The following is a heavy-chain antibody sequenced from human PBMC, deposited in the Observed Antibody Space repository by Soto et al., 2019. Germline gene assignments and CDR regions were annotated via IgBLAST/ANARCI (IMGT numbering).Heavy chain of an antibody. CDR3: ARDTLVNYSYYYYYYGMDV. CDR1: GGSISSGGYY. D-gene: IGHD2-8*02. CDR2: IYYSGST. J-gene: IGHJ6*02. V-gene: IGHV4-31*03. Sequence: SETLSLTCTVSGGSISSGGYYWSWIRQHPGKGLEWIGYIYYSGSTYYNPSLKSRVTISVDTSKNQFSLKLSSVTAADTAVYYCARDTLVNYSYYYYYYGMDVWGQGTTVTVSS.